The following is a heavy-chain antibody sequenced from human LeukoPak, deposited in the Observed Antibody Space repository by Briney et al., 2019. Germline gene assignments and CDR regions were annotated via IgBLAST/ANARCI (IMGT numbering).Heavy chain of an antibody. CDR3: AKDEADYYDSSGYYSGCDY. CDR1: GFTFSSYG. J-gene: IGHJ4*02. CDR2: IRYDASNK. D-gene: IGHD3-22*01. V-gene: IGHV3-30*02. Sequence: GGSLRLSCAASGFTFSSYGMHWVRQAPGKGLEWVTFIRYDASNKYYADSVKGRFTISRDNSKNTLYLQMNSLRAEDTAVYYCAKDEADYYDSSGYYSGCDYWGQGSLVTVSS.